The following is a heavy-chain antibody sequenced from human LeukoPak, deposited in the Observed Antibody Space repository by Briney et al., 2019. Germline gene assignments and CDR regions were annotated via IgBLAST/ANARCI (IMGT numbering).Heavy chain of an antibody. J-gene: IGHJ4*02. V-gene: IGHV4-38-2*01. CDR1: GYSISSGYY. Sequence: PSETLSLTCPVSGYSISSGYYWGWIRQPPGQGLEWIGSIYHGGSPYYNPSLKSRVTISVDTFKNQFSLKLSSVTAADTAVYYCARHHCSSTTCPFDYWGQGTLVTVSS. CDR3: ARHHCSSTTCPFDY. D-gene: IGHD2-2*01. CDR2: IYHGGSP.